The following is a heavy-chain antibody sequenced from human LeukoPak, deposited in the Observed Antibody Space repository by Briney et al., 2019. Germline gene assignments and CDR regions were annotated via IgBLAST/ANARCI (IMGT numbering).Heavy chain of an antibody. Sequence: PGGSLRLSCAASGFTFDDYALHWVRQAPRKGLEWVSGINWNSGSIVYADSVKGRFTISRDNAKNSLYLQMNSLRAEDTALYYCAKALGYVYGPLSANSWGQGTLVTVSS. CDR2: INWNSGSI. CDR1: GFTFDDYA. J-gene: IGHJ4*02. D-gene: IGHD5-18*01. V-gene: IGHV3-9*01. CDR3: AKALGYVYGPLSANS.